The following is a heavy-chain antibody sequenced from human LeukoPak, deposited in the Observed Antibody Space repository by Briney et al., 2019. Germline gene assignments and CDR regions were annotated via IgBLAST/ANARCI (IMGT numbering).Heavy chain of an antibody. CDR3: ARDPGRYMDV. CDR1: GFTFSSYS. Sequence: GGSLRLSCAASGFTFSSYSMNWVRQAPGKGLEWVSYISSSSSTIYYADSVKGRFTISRDNAKNSLYLQMNSLRAEDTAVYYCARDPGRYMDVWGKGTTVTVSS. D-gene: IGHD1-26*01. J-gene: IGHJ6*03. CDR2: ISSSSSTI. V-gene: IGHV3-48*01.